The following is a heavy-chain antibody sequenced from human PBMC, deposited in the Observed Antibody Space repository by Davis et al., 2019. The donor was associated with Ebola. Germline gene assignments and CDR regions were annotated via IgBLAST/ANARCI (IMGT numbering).Heavy chain of an antibody. CDR3: AKGSGTYKGLGDY. V-gene: IGHV3-23*01. D-gene: IGHD1-26*01. J-gene: IGHJ4*02. CDR2: ISGTDGTT. CDR1: GFTFSIFA. Sequence: GESLKISCAASGFTFSIFAMSWVRQAPGKGLEWVSAISGTDGTTYYADSVKGRFTISRDNSKSTLYLQMNSLRVEDTAVYYCAKGSGTYKGLGDYWGQGTLVTVSS.